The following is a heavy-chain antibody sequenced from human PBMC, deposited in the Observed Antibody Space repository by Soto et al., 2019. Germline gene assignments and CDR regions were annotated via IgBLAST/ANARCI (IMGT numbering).Heavy chain of an antibody. CDR1: GGSFSGYY. Sequence: PSETLSLTCAVYGGSFSGYYWSWIRQPPGKGLEWIGEINHSGSTNYNPSLKSRVTISVDTSKNQYSLKLSSVPAADTAVYYCATSPLISSGYSAPRFWGQGTLVTVSA. CDR3: ATSPLISSGYSAPRF. J-gene: IGHJ4*02. CDR2: INHSGST. D-gene: IGHD3-22*01. V-gene: IGHV4-34*01.